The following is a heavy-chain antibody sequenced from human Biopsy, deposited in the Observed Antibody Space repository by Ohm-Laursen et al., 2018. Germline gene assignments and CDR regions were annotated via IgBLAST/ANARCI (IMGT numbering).Heavy chain of an antibody. V-gene: IGHV3-9*01. J-gene: IGHJ4*01. CDR1: GFIFSDYG. Sequence: SLRLSCAASGFIFSDYGMHWVRQAPGKGLEWVSGISGSSNNIIYADSVRGRFTISRDNAKSSLYLEMDSLRSEDTAFYYCTKRRTAVRPFDSWGHGTLVTVSS. D-gene: IGHD6-25*01. CDR2: ISGSSNNI. CDR3: TKRRTAVRPFDS.